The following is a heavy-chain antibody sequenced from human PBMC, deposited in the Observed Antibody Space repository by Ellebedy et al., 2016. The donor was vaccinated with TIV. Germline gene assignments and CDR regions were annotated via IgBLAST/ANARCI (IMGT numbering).Heavy chain of an antibody. CDR2: ISGSGGST. J-gene: IGHJ3*02. Sequence: GEFLKISXAASGFTFSSYVMSWVRQAPGKGLEWVSTISGSGGSTYHADSVKGRFTISRDNSKNTLYLRMNSLRAEDTAVYYCAKIPCPSIQLWHDAFDIWGQGTMVTVSS. V-gene: IGHV3-23*01. D-gene: IGHD5-18*01. CDR3: AKIPCPSIQLWHDAFDI. CDR1: GFTFSSYV.